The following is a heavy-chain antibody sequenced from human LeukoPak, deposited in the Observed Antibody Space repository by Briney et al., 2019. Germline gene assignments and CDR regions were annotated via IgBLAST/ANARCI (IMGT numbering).Heavy chain of an antibody. D-gene: IGHD6-6*01. CDR3: ASLSLGHY. CDR2: ISGSADNT. V-gene: IGHV3-23*01. Sequence: GGSLRLSCTASGFALSSYAMSWVRQAPGEGLEWVSTISGSADNTNYAEAVKGRFTISRDTSKNTLSLQMNSLRAEDTAVYYCASLSLGHYWGQGTLVTVSS. CDR1: GFALSSYA. J-gene: IGHJ4*02.